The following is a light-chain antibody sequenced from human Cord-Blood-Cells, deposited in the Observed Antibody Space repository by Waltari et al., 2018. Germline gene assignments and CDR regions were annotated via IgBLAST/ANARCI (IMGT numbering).Light chain of an antibody. J-gene: IGLJ2*01. CDR2: DVS. Sequence: QSALTQTASVSGSPGQSLPISCTGTRRDVGGYNYVSWYQPHPGKAPKLMIYDVSNRSSGVSNRFSGSKAGNTASLTISGLQAKDESDYYCSSYTSSSTLVFGGGTKLTVL. V-gene: IGLV2-14*01. CDR1: RRDVGGYNY. CDR3: SSYTSSSTLV.